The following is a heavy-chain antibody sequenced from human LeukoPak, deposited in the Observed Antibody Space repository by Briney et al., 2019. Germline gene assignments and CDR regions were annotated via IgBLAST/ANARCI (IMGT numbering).Heavy chain of an antibody. CDR1: GGSIFINSYY. V-gene: IGHV4-39*01. Sequence: SETLSLTCTVSGGSIFINSYYWGWVRQSPGEGLEWIGSIYYSGSTYYNPSLKSRVTISVDTSKNQFSLKLSSVTAADTAAYYCARRDGRGYYFDYWGQGTLVTVSS. CDR2: IYYSGST. CDR3: ARRDGRGYYFDY. D-gene: IGHD5-24*01. J-gene: IGHJ4*02.